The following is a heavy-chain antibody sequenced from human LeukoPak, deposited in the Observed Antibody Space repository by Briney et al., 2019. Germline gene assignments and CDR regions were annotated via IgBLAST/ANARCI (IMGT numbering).Heavy chain of an antibody. D-gene: IGHD6-6*01. CDR3: ARGPNSNWSGLDF. CDR1: GFSFSGHW. CDR2: NSPTESTT. V-gene: IGHV3-74*01. Sequence: GGSLRLSCTASGFSFSGHWMHWARQLPGKGLVWVSRNSPTESTTSYADSVKGRFTVSRDNAKNTLYLQVNNLRAEDTAVYYCARGPNSNWSGLDFWGQGTLLTVSS. J-gene: IGHJ4*02.